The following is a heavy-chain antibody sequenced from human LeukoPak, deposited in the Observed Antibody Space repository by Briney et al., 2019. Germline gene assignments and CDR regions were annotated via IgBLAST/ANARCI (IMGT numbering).Heavy chain of an antibody. Sequence: GGSLRLSCAASGFTFSSYSMNWVHQAPGKGLEWVSYISSSSSTIYYADSVKGRFTISRDNAKNSLYLQMNSLRAEDTAVYYCARDGRFDYWGQGTLATVSS. CDR3: ARDGRFDY. J-gene: IGHJ4*02. CDR1: GFTFSSYS. V-gene: IGHV3-48*01. CDR2: ISSSSSTI.